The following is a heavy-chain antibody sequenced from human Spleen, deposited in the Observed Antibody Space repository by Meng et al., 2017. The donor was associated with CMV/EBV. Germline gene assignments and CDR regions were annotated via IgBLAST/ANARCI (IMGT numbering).Heavy chain of an antibody. D-gene: IGHD2-2*01. J-gene: IGHJ3*02. CDR3: ARGSDIVVVLAPEERAFDI. V-gene: IGHV4-39*07. Sequence: SETLSLTCTVSGGSISSSSYYWGWIRQPPGKGLEWIGSIYYSGSTYYNPSLKSRVTISVDTSKNQFSLKLSSVTAADTAVYYCARGSDIVVVLAPEERAFDIWGQGTMVTVSS. CDR1: GGSISSSSYY. CDR2: IYYSGST.